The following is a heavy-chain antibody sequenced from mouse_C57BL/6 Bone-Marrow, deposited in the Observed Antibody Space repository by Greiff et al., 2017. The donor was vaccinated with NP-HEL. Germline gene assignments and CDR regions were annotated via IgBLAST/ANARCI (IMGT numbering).Heavy chain of an antibody. J-gene: IGHJ4*01. CDR3: ASGGDYDGDRRPYAMDY. Sequence: VQLQQSGPELVKPGASVKIPCKASGYTFTDYNMDWVKQSNGKSLEWIGDINPNNGGTIYNQKFKGKATLTVDKSSSTAYMELRSLTSEDTAVYYCASGGDYDGDRRPYAMDYWGQGTSVTVSS. CDR2: INPNNGGT. D-gene: IGHD2-4*01. V-gene: IGHV1-18*01. CDR1: GYTFTDYN.